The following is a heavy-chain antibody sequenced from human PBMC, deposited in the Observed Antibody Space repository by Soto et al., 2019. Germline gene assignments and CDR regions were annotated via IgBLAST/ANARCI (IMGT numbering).Heavy chain of an antibody. CDR3: ASSTRPRPS. Sequence: SETLSLTCAVNDGALTGYYWSWIRQPPGKGLEWIGEIDHTGSTNYNSSLKDRITFSVDRSKHQFSLKLTSVTAADTGVYYCASSTRPRPSWGQGTLVTVSS. D-gene: IGHD1-1*01. V-gene: IGHV4-34*01. CDR2: IDHTGST. CDR1: DGALTGYY. J-gene: IGHJ5*01.